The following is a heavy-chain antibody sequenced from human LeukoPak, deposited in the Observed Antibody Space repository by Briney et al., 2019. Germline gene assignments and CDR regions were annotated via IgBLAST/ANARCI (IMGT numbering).Heavy chain of an antibody. J-gene: IGHJ6*02. CDR3: ARNTRPDDFWSGYYPYYYGMDV. CDR2: ISSSSSYI. CDR1: GFTFSSYS. D-gene: IGHD3-3*01. Sequence: GGSLRLSCAASGFTFSSYSMNWVRQAPGKGLEWVSSISSSSSYIYYADSVKGRFTISRDNAKNSLYLQMNSLRAEDTAVYYCARNTRPDDFWSGYYPYYYGMDVWGQGTTVTVSS. V-gene: IGHV3-21*01.